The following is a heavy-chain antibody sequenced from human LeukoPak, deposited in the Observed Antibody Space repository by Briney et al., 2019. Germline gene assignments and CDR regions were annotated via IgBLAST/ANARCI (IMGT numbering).Heavy chain of an antibody. J-gene: IGHJ6*02. CDR1: GGSISSYY. Sequence: SETLSLTCTVSGGSISSYYWSWIRQPPGKGLEWIGYIYYSGSTYYNPSLKSRVTISVDTSKNQFSLKLSSVTAADTAVYYCARWRDSSGYYYGYYYGMDVWGQGTTVTVSS. V-gene: IGHV4-59*08. CDR3: ARWRDSSGYYYGYYYGMDV. CDR2: IYYSGST. D-gene: IGHD3-22*01.